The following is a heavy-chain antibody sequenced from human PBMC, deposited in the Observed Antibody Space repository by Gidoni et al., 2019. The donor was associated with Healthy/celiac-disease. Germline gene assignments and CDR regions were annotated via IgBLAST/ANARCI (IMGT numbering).Heavy chain of an antibody. CDR3: ARNPYSSGLGDY. CDR1: GYSFTSYW. CDR2: IDPSDSYT. Sequence: EVQLVQSGAEVKKPGESLRTSCKGSGYSFTSYWTSWVLQMPGKGLEWMGRIDPSDSYTNYSPSFQGHVTISADKSISTAYLQWSSLKASDTAMYYCARNPYSSGLGDYWGQGTLVTVSS. J-gene: IGHJ4*02. D-gene: IGHD6-19*01. V-gene: IGHV5-10-1*03.